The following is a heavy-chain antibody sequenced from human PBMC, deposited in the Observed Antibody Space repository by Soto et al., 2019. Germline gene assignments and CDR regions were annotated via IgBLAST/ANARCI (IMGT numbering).Heavy chain of an antibody. D-gene: IGHD3-22*01. J-gene: IGHJ5*02. V-gene: IGHV3-33*01. CDR1: GFTFSSYG. Sequence: QVQLVESGGGAVQPGRSLRLSCAASGFTFSSYGMHWVRQAPGKGLEWVAVIWYDGSNKYYADSVKGRFTISRDNSKNTLYLQMNSLRAEDTAVYYCAREAYDSSGYYYEGFDPWGQGTLVTVSS. CDR3: AREAYDSSGYYYEGFDP. CDR2: IWYDGSNK.